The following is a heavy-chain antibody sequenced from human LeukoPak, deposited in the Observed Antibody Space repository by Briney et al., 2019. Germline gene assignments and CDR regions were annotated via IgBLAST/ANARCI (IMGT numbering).Heavy chain of an antibody. J-gene: IGHJ5*02. CDR3: ARGRFRSPNWFDP. CDR1: GGSFSGYY. V-gene: IGHV4-34*01. CDR2: INHSGST. Sequence: SETLSLTCAVYGGSFSGYYWSWIRQPPGKGLEWIGEINHSGSTNYNPSLKSRVTISVDTSKNQFSLKLSTVTAADTAVYYCARGRFRSPNWFDPWGQGTLVTVSS. D-gene: IGHD1-14*01.